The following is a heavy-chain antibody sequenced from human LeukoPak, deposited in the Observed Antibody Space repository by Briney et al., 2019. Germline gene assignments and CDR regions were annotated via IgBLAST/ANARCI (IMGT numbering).Heavy chain of an antibody. Sequence: PGGSLRLSCAASGFTFSSYEMNWVRQAPGKGLEWVSYISSSGSTIYYADSVKGRFTISRDNAKNSLYLQMNSLRAEDTAVYYCARGQPYSSSWYVSYYCYYYMDVWGKGTTVTVSS. CDR3: ARGQPYSSSWYVSYYCYYYMDV. D-gene: IGHD6-13*01. J-gene: IGHJ6*03. V-gene: IGHV3-48*03. CDR1: GFTFSSYE. CDR2: ISSSGSTI.